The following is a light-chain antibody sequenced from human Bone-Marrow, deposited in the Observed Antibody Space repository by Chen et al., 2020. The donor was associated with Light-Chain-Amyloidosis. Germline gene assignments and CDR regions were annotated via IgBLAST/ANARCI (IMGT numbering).Light chain of an antibody. CDR1: TSTIGGSL. CDR2: RAT. J-gene: IGLJ3*02. V-gene: IGLV1-47*02. Sequence: QSVLNQPPSASGTPGQRVTISCSGSTSTIGGSLISWYRHLPGTAPKLLISRATQRPSGVPDRFSGSKSGTSASLTIRGLRSEDEAVYYCATWDFSGSGQGVFGGGTKLTV. CDR3: ATWDFSGSGQGV.